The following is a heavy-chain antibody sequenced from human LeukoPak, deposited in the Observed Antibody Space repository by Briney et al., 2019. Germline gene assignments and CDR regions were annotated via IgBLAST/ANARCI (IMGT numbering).Heavy chain of an antibody. Sequence: SETLSLTCTVSGGSISSYYWNWIRQSPGKGLEWIGYIYSNGITNYSPSLRSRGTISFATSRNQFSLRLTSVTAADTAIYYCARRAYYDSSGYHPTSGYFDLWGRGTLVTVSS. CDR3: ARRAYYDSSGYHPTSGYFDL. CDR1: GGSISSYY. J-gene: IGHJ2*01. CDR2: IYSNGIT. D-gene: IGHD3-22*01. V-gene: IGHV4-4*08.